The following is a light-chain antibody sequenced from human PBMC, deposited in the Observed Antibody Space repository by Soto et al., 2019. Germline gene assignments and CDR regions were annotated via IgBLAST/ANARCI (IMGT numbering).Light chain of an antibody. J-gene: IGKJ5*01. V-gene: IGKV3-15*01. CDR3: QQYNNWPPIT. Sequence: MTQSPSSVSASVGDRATLSCRASQSISTFLAWYQQKPGQAPRLLIYGASTRATGIPARFSGSGSGTEFTLTISSLQSEDFAVYYCQQYNNWPPITFGQGTRLEIK. CDR2: GAS. CDR1: QSISTF.